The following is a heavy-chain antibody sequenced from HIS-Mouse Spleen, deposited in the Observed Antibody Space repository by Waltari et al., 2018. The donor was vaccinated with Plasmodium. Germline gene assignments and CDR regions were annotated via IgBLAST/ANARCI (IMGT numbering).Heavy chain of an antibody. V-gene: IGHV4-34*01. J-gene: IGHJ4*02. D-gene: IGHD1-26*01. Sequence: QVQLQQWGAGLLKPSETLSLTCAVYGGSFSGYSWSWIRQPPGKGLEWIGEINHSGSTNYNPSLKSRVTISVDTSKNQFSLKLSSVTAADTAVYYCVGLSGIVGASNYFDYWGQGTLVTVSS. CDR1: GGSFSGYS. CDR3: VGLSGIVGASNYFDY. CDR2: INHSGST.